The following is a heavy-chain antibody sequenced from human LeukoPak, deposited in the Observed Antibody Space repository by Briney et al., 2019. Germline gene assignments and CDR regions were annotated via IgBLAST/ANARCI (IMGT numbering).Heavy chain of an antibody. V-gene: IGHV4-34*01. J-gene: IGHJ5*02. Sequence: SETLSLTCAVYGGSFSGYYWSWIRQPPGKGLEWVGEINHSGSTNYNPSLKSRVTISVDTSKNQFSLKLSSVTAADTAVYYCARGGRYGSGYNWFDPWGQGTLVTVSS. CDR2: INHSGST. CDR1: GGSFSGYY. CDR3: ARGGRYGSGYNWFDP. D-gene: IGHD3-10*01.